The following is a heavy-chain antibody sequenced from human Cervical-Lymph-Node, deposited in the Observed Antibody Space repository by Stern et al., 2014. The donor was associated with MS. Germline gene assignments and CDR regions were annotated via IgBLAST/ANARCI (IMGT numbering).Heavy chain of an antibody. CDR2: ISAYNGNT. Sequence: QVQLVQSGAEVKKPGASVTVSCKASGYTFTNYGIRWVRQAPGQGLEWMGWISAYNGNTNYAQKLQGRVTMNTDTATSKAYMELRRLRSDDTAVYYCARGVVGSTGEGRFDYWGQGTLVTVS. CDR1: GYTFTNYG. D-gene: IGHD1-26*01. CDR3: ARGVVGSTGEGRFDY. V-gene: IGHV1-18*01. J-gene: IGHJ4*02.